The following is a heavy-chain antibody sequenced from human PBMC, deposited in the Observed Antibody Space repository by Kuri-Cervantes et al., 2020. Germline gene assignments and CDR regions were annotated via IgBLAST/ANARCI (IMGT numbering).Heavy chain of an antibody. V-gene: IGHV3-48*01. CDR2: ISSSSSTI. J-gene: IGHJ5*02. Sequence: GESLKISCAASGFTFSSYSMNWVRQAPGKGLEWVSYISSSSSTIYYADSVKGRFTISRDNAKNSLYLQMNSLRAEDTAVYYCARFFGWFDPWGQGTLVTVSS. D-gene: IGHD3-3*01. CDR1: GFTFSSYS. CDR3: ARFFGWFDP.